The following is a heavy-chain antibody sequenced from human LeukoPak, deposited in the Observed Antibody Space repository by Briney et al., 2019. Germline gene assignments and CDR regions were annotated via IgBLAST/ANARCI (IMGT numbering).Heavy chain of an antibody. D-gene: IGHD3-9*01. CDR3: ARGTPLYYDVLTSAYGMDV. Sequence: SETLSLTCAVYRGSFSGYYWSWIRRPPGKGLEWIGEINHSGSTNYNPSLKSRVTMSVDTSKNQFSLKLSSVTAADTAVYYCARGTPLYYDVLTSAYGMDVWGQGTTVTVFS. J-gene: IGHJ6*02. V-gene: IGHV4-34*01. CDR1: RGSFSGYY. CDR2: INHSGST.